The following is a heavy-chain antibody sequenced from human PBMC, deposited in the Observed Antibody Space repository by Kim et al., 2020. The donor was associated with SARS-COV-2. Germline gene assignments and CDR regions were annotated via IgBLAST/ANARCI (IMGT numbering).Heavy chain of an antibody. CDR2: FDPEDGET. V-gene: IGHV1-24*01. D-gene: IGHD3-22*01. CDR3: ATDGRLSSGYYVYDWFDP. J-gene: IGHJ5*02. Sequence: ASVKVSCKVSGYTLTELSMHWVRQAPGKGLEWMGGFDPEDGETIYAQKFQGRVTMTEDTSTDTAYMELSSLRSEDTAVYYCATDGRLSSGYYVYDWFDPWGQGTLVTVSS. CDR1: GYTLTELS.